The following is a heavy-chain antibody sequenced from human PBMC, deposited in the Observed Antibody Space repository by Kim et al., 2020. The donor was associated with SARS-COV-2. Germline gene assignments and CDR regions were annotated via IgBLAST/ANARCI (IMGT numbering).Heavy chain of an antibody. CDR2: IYYSGST. D-gene: IGHD6-13*01. J-gene: IGHJ4*02. CDR1: GGSISSYY. CDR3: ARAPQQGIAAAGYNY. Sequence: SETLSLTCTVSGGSISSYYWSWIRQPPGKGLEWIGYIYYSGSTNYNPSLKSRVTISVDTSKNQFSLKLSSVTAADTAVYYCARAPQQGIAAAGYNYWGQGTLVTVSS. V-gene: IGHV4-59*13.